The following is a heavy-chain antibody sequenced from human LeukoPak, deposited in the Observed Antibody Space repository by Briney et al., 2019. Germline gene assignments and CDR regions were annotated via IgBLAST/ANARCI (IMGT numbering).Heavy chain of an antibody. V-gene: IGHV1-69*13. Sequence: SVKVSCKASGGTFSSYAISWVRQAPGQGLEWMGGIIPIFGTANYAQEFQGRVTITADESTSTAYMELSSLRSEDTAVYYCATYYYDSSGYLSLFDYWGQGTLVTVSS. CDR1: GGTFSSYA. CDR2: IIPIFGTA. CDR3: ATYYYDSSGYLSLFDY. D-gene: IGHD3-22*01. J-gene: IGHJ4*02.